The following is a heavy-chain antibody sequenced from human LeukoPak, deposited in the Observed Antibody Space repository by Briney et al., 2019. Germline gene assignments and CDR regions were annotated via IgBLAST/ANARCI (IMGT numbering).Heavy chain of an antibody. CDR2: IWYDGSIQ. Sequence: GRSLRLSCAAPGFSFSSHGMHWVRQAPGKGLEWVAVIWYDGSIQYYADSVKGRFTISRDNSKNTLYLQMNSLRAEDTAVYYCARAGPWALDIWGQGTMVTVSS. CDR3: ARAGPWALDI. V-gene: IGHV3-33*01. CDR1: GFSFSSHG. J-gene: IGHJ3*02.